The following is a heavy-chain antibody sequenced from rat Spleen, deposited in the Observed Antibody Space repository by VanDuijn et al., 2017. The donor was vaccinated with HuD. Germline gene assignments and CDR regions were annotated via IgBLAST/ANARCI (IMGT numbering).Heavy chain of an antibody. Sequence: EVQLAESGGGVVQPGRSMKLSCAASGFTFSDFDMAWVRQAPTKGLEWVASISFDGSRTYYQDSVKGRFTISRNNPKSTLYLQMDSMRSEDTATYYCTTDKSSWADYGGQGVMVTVSS. CDR3: TTDKSSWADY. D-gene: IGHD3-1*01. CDR1: GFTFSDFD. V-gene: IGHV5-20*01. J-gene: IGHJ2*01. CDR2: ISFDGSRT.